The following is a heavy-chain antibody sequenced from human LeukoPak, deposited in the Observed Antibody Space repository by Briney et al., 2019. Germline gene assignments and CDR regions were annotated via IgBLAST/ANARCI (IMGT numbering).Heavy chain of an antibody. CDR2: IYTCGST. J-gene: IGHJ3*02. D-gene: IGHD3-22*01. CDR1: GFSVSSNN. V-gene: IGHV3-66*01. CDR3: ARDLKRITMITVVNAFDI. Sequence: GGSLRLSCAASGFSVSSNNMSWVRQAPGKGLEWVSVIYTCGSTHYADSVKGRFTISRDNSKNTLYLQMNSLRAEDTAVYYCARDLKRITMITVVNAFDIWGQGTMVTVSS.